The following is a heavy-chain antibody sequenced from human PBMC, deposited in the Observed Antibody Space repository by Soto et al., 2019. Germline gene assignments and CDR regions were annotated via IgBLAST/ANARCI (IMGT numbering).Heavy chain of an antibody. CDR3: ARARYSGYDTIYYYYYGMDV. CDR2: TYYRSKWYN. J-gene: IGHJ6*02. D-gene: IGHD5-12*01. CDR1: GDSVSSNSAA. Sequence: SQTLSLTCAISGDSVSSNSAAWNWIRQSPSRGLEWLGRTYYRSKWYNDYAVSVKSRITINPDTPKNQFSLQLNSVTPEDTAVYYCARARYSGYDTIYYYYYGMDVWGQGTTVTVSS. V-gene: IGHV6-1*01.